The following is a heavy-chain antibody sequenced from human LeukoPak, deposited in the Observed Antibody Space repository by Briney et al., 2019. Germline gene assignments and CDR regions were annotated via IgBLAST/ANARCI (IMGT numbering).Heavy chain of an antibody. J-gene: IGHJ4*02. V-gene: IGHV4-4*07. CDR3: ASLAWFGESFDY. CDR2: IYTCGST. Sequence: PSETLSLTCTVSGGSISSYYWSWIRQPAGKGLEWIGRIYTCGSTNYNPSLKSRVTTSVDTSKNQFSLKLSSVTAADTAVYYCASLAWFGESFDYWGQGTLVTVSS. D-gene: IGHD3-10*01. CDR1: GGSISSYY.